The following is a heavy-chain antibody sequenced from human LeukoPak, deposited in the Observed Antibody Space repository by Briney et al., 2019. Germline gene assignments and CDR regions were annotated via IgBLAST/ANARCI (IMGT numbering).Heavy chain of an antibody. D-gene: IGHD6-6*01. V-gene: IGHV4-34*01. Sequence: ETLSFTCAVYGGSFSGYYWSWIRQPPGKGLEWIGEINHSGSTNYNPSLKSRVTISVDTSKNQFSLKLSSVTAADTAVYYCANRAARRRYFDYWGQGTLVTVSS. CDR2: INHSGST. CDR1: GGSFSGYY. J-gene: IGHJ4*02. CDR3: ANRAARRRYFDY.